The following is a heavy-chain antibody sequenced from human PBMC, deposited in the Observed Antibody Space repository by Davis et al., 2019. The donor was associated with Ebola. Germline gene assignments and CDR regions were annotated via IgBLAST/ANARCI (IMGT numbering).Heavy chain of an antibody. Sequence: ASVQVSCKASGYTFIDNYIHWLRQPPGQGPEWMGWINPKSGGTKYAQRFQDWVTMTRDTSITTAYVELSGLTSDDTAIYYCARALSATYDYYVDVWGKGTAVTVSS. V-gene: IGHV1-2*04. J-gene: IGHJ6*03. CDR1: GYTFIDNY. D-gene: IGHD2-8*01. CDR2: INPKSGGT. CDR3: ARALSATYDYYVDV.